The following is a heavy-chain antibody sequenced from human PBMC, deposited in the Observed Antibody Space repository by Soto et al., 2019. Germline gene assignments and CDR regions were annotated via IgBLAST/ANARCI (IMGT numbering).Heavy chain of an antibody. J-gene: IGHJ4*02. Sequence: EVLLVESGGGLVQPGGSLRLSCAASGFTFITYWMSWVRQAPGKGLEWVANIKQDGSEQFYVDSVKGRFTISRDNAKNSLSLQMNSLRAEDTAVYFCARLPHPGIAVAGPVYWGQGTLVTVSS. CDR2: IKQDGSEQ. CDR1: GFTFITYW. CDR3: ARLPHPGIAVAGPVY. V-gene: IGHV3-7*05. D-gene: IGHD6-19*01.